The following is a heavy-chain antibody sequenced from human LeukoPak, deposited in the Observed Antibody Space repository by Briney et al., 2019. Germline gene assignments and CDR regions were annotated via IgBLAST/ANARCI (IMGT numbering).Heavy chain of an antibody. Sequence: SSVKVSCKASGYTFTGYYMHWVRQAPGQGREWMGWINPNSGGTNYAQKFQGRVTMTRDTSISTAYMELSRLRSDDTAVYYCARPLRYFDWLSSYYYYGMDVWGQGTTVTVSS. CDR3: ARPLRYFDWLSSYYYYGMDV. CDR1: GYTFTGYY. D-gene: IGHD3-9*01. V-gene: IGHV1-2*02. J-gene: IGHJ6*02. CDR2: INPNSGGT.